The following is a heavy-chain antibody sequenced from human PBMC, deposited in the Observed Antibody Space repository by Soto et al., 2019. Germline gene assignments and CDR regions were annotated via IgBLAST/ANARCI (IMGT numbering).Heavy chain of an antibody. J-gene: IGHJ4*02. CDR2: VTATGGNT. V-gene: IGHV3-23*01. CDR3: AQGGGAGNSYSA. Sequence: EVQLLESGGGLVQPGGSLGLSCAASGFTFTSFAMTWVRQAAGKGLEWVSTVTATGGNTYYADSVKGRFSISRDNSKNKLYLQMNSLRADDTAVYDCAQGGGAGNSYSAWGQGTLVTVSS. CDR1: GFTFTSFA. D-gene: IGHD2-15*01.